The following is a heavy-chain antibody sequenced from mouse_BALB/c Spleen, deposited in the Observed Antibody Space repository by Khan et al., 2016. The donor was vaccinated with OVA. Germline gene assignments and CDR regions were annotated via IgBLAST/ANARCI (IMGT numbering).Heavy chain of an antibody. V-gene: IGHV1-87*01. CDR3: ARPEYGNPLAY. CDR1: GYTFTSYW. D-gene: IGHD2-10*02. J-gene: IGHJ3*01. Sequence: QVQLQQSGAELARPGASVKLSCKASGYTFTSYWMQWVKQRPGQGLEWIGAIYPGDGDTRYTQKVKGKATLTADKSYSTAYMQLSSLASEDSAVYYCARPEYGNPLAYWGQGTLVTVSA. CDR2: IYPGDGDT.